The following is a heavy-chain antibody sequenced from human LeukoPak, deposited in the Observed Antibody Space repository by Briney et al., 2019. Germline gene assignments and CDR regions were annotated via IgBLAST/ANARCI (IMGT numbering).Heavy chain of an antibody. CDR2: IKSKTDGGTT. CDR1: GFTFSSYA. Sequence: GGSLRLSCAASGFTFSSYAMSWVRQAPGKGLEWIGRIKSKTDGGTTDYAAPVKGRFTISRDDSKNTLYLQMNSLKTEETAVYYCPTIRGYSSSWPFDYWGQGILVTVSS. V-gene: IGHV3-15*01. D-gene: IGHD6-13*01. J-gene: IGHJ4*02. CDR3: PTIRGYSSSWPFDY.